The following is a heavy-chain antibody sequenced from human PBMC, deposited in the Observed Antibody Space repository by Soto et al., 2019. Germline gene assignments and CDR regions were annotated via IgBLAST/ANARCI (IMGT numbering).Heavy chain of an antibody. J-gene: IGHJ6*03. V-gene: IGHV4-39*01. CDR2: IYYSGST. D-gene: IGHD6-13*01. CDR1: GGSISSSSYY. CDR3: ARTSGIAAAGTYYYYYMDV. Sequence: SETLSLTCTVSGGSISSSSYYWGWIRQPPGKGLEWIGSIYYSGSTYYNPSLKSRVTISVDTSKNQFSLKLSSVTAADTAVYYCARTSGIAAAGTYYYYYMDVWGKGTTVTVSS.